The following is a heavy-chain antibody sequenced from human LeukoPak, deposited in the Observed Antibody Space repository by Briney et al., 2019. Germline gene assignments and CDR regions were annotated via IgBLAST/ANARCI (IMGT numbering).Heavy chain of an antibody. J-gene: IGHJ4*02. CDR1: GFTFSSYA. Sequence: PGGSLRLSCAASGFTFSSYAMSWVRQAPGKGLEWVSAISGSGGSTYYADSVEGRFTISRDNSKNTLYLQMNSLRAEDTAVYYRAKGPSGFFDYWGQGTLVTVSS. CDR3: AKGPSGFFDY. V-gene: IGHV3-23*01. D-gene: IGHD3-10*01. CDR2: ISGSGGST.